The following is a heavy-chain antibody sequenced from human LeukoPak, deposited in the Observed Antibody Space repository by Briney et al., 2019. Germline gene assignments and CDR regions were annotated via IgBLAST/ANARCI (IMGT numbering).Heavy chain of an antibody. V-gene: IGHV3-30-3*01. J-gene: IGHJ6*02. CDR3: ANTATPYYYGMDV. Sequence: SGGSLRLSCAASGFTFSSYAMHWVRQAPGKGLEWVAVISYDGSNKYYADSVKGRFTISRDNSKNTLYLQMNSLRAEDTAVYYCANTATPYYYGMDVWGRGTTVTVSS. CDR2: ISYDGSNK. D-gene: IGHD5-18*01. CDR1: GFTFSSYA.